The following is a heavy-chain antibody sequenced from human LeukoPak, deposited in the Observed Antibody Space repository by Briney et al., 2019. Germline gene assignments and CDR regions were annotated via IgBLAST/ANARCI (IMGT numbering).Heavy chain of an antibody. V-gene: IGHV3-66*01. CDR3: ARAPAEYYYGSGSYYPPEYYFDY. CDR1: GFTVSSNY. D-gene: IGHD3-10*01. CDR2: IYSGGST. Sequence: GGSLRLSCAASGFTVSSNYMSWVRQAPGKGLEWGSVIYSGGSTYYADSVKGRYTISRDNSKNTLYLQMNSLRAEGTAVYYCARAPAEYYYGSGSYYPPEYYFDYWGQGTLVTVPS. J-gene: IGHJ4*02.